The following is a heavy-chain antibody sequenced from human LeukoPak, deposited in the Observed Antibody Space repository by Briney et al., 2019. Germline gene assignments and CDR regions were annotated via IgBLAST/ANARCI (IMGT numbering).Heavy chain of an antibody. CDR2: INPNSGGT. V-gene: IGHV1-2*02. D-gene: IGHD3-9*01. CDR3: ARVPTPSGDFDWFFDY. Sequence: SVKVSCKASGYTFTGYYMHWVRQAPGQGLEWMGWINPNSGGTNYAQKFQGRITMTRDTSISTAYMELSRLRSDDTAVYYCARVPTPSGDFDWFFDYWGQGTLVTVSS. J-gene: IGHJ4*02. CDR1: GYTFTGYY.